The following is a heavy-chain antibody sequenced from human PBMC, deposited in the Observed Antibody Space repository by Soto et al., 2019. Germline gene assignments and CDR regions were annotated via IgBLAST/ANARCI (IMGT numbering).Heavy chain of an antibody. J-gene: IGHJ5*02. CDR1: GYTFTSYG. CDR2: ISAYNGNT. CDR3: ARRSGIAAAGNWFDP. D-gene: IGHD6-13*01. V-gene: IGHV1-18*01. Sequence: ASVKVSGKASGYTFTSYGISWVRQAPVQGLEWMGWISAYNGNTNYAQKLQGRVTMTTDTSTSTAYMELRSLRSDDTAVYYCARRSGIAAAGNWFDPWGQGTLVTVSS.